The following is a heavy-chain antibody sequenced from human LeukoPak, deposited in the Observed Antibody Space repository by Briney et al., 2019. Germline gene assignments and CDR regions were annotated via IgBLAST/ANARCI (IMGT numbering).Heavy chain of an antibody. J-gene: IGHJ6*03. CDR2: INSDGINT. CDR1: GFTFSNYW. Sequence: GGSLRLSCAASGFTFSNYWMHWVRHAPGKGLVWVSRINSDGINTSYADSVKGRFTISRDNSKNTLYLQMNSLRAEDTAVYYCAKVGLLWFGEVYYYYYMDVWGKGTTVTISS. V-gene: IGHV3-74*01. D-gene: IGHD3-10*01. CDR3: AKVGLLWFGEVYYYYYMDV.